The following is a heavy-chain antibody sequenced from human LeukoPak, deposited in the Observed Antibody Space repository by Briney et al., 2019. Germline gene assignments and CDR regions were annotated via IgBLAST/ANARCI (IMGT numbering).Heavy chain of an antibody. CDR1: GYTFTSYG. J-gene: IGHJ2*01. V-gene: IGHV1-18*01. D-gene: IGHD3-10*01. CDR3: ARITMVRGVIFDWYFDL. Sequence: ASVKVSCKASGYTFTSYGISWVRQAPGQGLEWMGWVSPYNGNTNYAQKLQGRVTMTTGTSTSIAHMELRSLRSDDTAVYYCARITMVRGVIFDWYFDLWGQGTLVTVSA. CDR2: VSPYNGNT.